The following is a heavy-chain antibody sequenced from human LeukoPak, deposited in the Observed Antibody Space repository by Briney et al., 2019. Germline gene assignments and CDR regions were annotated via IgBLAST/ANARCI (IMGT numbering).Heavy chain of an antibody. Sequence: ASVKVSCKASGFTFTSSAMQWVRQARGQRLELIGWIVVGSGNTNYAQKFQERVTITRDMSTSTAYMELSSLRSEDTAVYYCAGGIAVAGYATYWGQGTLVTVSS. CDR2: IVVGSGNT. V-gene: IGHV1-58*02. D-gene: IGHD6-19*01. CDR1: GFTFTSSA. J-gene: IGHJ4*02. CDR3: AGGIAVAGYATY.